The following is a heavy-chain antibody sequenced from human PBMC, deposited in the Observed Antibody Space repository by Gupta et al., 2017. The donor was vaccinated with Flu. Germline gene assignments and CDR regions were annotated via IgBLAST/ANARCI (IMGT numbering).Heavy chain of an antibody. V-gene: IGHV3-9*01. D-gene: IGHD3-22*01. CDR3: AKPRDLESSGYSEPLFDY. J-gene: IGHJ4*02. Sequence: RFTISRDNAKNSLYLQMNSLRAEDTALYYCAKPRDLESSGYSEPLFDYWGQGTLVTVSS.